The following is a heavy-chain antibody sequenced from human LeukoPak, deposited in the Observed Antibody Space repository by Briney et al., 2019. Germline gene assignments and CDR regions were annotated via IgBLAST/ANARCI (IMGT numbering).Heavy chain of an antibody. Sequence: DSIQGRFTISRDNAENSLYLQMNSLRAEDTAVYYCARVGNYYDYWGQGTLVIVSS. V-gene: IGHV3-21*06. D-gene: IGHD3-10*01. J-gene: IGHJ4*02. CDR3: ARVGNYYDY.